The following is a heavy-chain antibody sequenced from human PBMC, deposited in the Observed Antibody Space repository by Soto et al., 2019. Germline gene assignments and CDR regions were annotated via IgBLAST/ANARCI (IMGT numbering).Heavy chain of an antibody. V-gene: IGHV3-23*01. CDR1: GFTFSIYA. CDR3: AKDVSGYDHVYFDY. J-gene: IGHJ4*02. D-gene: IGHD5-12*01. Sequence: GGSLRLSCAASGFTFSIYAMSWVRQAPGKGLEWVSAIVGTGGSAYYPDSVKGRFTISRDNSKNTLYLQMNSLRAEDTAVYYCAKDVSGYDHVYFDYWGQGTLVTVSS. CDR2: IVGTGGSA.